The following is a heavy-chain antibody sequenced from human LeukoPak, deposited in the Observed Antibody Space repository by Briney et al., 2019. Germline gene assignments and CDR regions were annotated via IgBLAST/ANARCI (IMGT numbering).Heavy chain of an antibody. J-gene: IGHJ6*03. Sequence: SETLSLTCTVSGVSISSYYWSWIRQPAGKGLEWIGRIYTSGRTNYNPSLKSRVTISVDTSKNHFSLKLSSVTAADTAVYYCARGLRGYSYGYVPWELAHYMDVWGKGTTVTISS. CDR3: ARGLRGYSYGYVPWELAHYMDV. D-gene: IGHD5-18*01. CDR2: IYTSGRT. CDR1: GVSISSYY. V-gene: IGHV4-4*07.